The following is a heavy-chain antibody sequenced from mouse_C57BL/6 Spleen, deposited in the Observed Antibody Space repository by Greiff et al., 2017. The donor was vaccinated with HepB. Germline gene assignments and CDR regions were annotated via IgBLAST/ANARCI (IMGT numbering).Heavy chain of an antibody. Sequence: EVQLQQSGPGLVKPSQSLSLTCSVTGYSITGGYYWNWIRQFPGNKLEWMGYISYDGSNNYNPSLKNRISITRDTSKNQFFLKLNSVTTEDTATYYCARGVTTAMDYWGQGTSVTVSS. D-gene: IGHD2-2*01. CDR2: ISYDGSN. CDR3: ARGVTTAMDY. CDR1: GYSITGGYY. J-gene: IGHJ4*01. V-gene: IGHV3-6*01.